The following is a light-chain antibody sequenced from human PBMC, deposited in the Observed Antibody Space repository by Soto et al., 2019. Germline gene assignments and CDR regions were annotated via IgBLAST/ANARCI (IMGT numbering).Light chain of an antibody. CDR3: SSSTSSSTLYV. Sequence: QSALTQPASVSGSPGQSITISCTGTSSDVGDNNYVSWYQQHPGTAPKLMIYDVTHRPSGLSHRFSGSKSGNTASLTISGLQAEDEADDYCSSSTSSSTLYVFGTGTKLTVL. CDR1: SSDVGDNNY. CDR2: DVT. J-gene: IGLJ1*01. V-gene: IGLV2-14*01.